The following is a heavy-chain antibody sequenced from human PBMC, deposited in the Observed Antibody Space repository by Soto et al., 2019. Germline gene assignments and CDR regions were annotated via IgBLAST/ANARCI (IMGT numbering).Heavy chain of an antibody. Sequence: QITLKESGPPLVKPTQTLTLTCTFSGFSLSTSGVGVGWIRQPPGKALEWLALIYWNDDKRYSPSLKSRLTITKDTSKNQVVLTMTNMDPVDTATHYCAHSPYYDFWSGYVAYYFDYWGQGTLVTVSS. V-gene: IGHV2-5*01. CDR2: IYWNDDK. CDR3: AHSPYYDFWSGYVAYYFDY. D-gene: IGHD3-3*01. J-gene: IGHJ4*02. CDR1: GFSLSTSGVG.